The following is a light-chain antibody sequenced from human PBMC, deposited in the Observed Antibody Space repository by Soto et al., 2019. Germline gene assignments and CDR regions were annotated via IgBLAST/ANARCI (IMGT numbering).Light chain of an antibody. Sequence: QAVVTQPRSVSGSPGQSVTISCTGTSSDVGGYNYVSWYQQYPGKAPKLMIYDVSKRPSGVPDRFSGSKSGNTASLTISGLQAEDEADYYCCSDAGTARVFGGGTQLTVL. CDR3: CSDAGTARV. CDR2: DVS. V-gene: IGLV2-11*01. J-gene: IGLJ3*02. CDR1: SSDVGGYNY.